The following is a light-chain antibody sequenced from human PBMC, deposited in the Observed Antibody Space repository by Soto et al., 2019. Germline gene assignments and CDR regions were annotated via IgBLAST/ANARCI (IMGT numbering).Light chain of an antibody. J-gene: IGLJ2*01. Sequence: QSALTQPPSASGSPGQSVTISCTGTSSDVGGYNFVSWYQQHPGKAPKLMIYEVTKRPSGVPDRFSGSKSGNTASLTVSGPPAEDGADYYCISHAGSTAVFGGGTKLTVL. V-gene: IGLV2-8*01. CDR1: SSDVGGYNF. CDR2: EVT. CDR3: ISHAGSTAV.